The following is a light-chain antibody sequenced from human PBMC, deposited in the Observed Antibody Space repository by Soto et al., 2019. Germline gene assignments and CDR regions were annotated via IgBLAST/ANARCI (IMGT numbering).Light chain of an antibody. Sequence: QSVLTQPPSVSGAPGQRVTISCTGSSSNIGAGYGVHWYQQLPGTAPKLLIYDDNSRPSGVPDRFSGSKSGTSASLAITGLQAEVEADYYCQSYDNSLSGARVFGGGTKLTVL. J-gene: IGLJ3*02. CDR2: DDN. V-gene: IGLV1-40*01. CDR3: QSYDNSLSGARV. CDR1: SSNIGAGYG.